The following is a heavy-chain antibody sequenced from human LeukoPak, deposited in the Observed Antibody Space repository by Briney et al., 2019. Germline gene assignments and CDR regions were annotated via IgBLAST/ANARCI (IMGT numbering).Heavy chain of an antibody. Sequence: SETLSLTCTVSGGSISSYYWSWIQQPPGRGLEWIGYIYYSGSTNYNPSLKSRVTISVDTSKNQFSLKLSSVTAADTAVYYCARGENYYDSSGYYYGMDVWGQGTTVTVSS. CDR3: ARGENYYDSSGYYYGMDV. CDR1: GGSISSYY. CDR2: IYYSGST. D-gene: IGHD3-22*01. V-gene: IGHV4-59*01. J-gene: IGHJ6*02.